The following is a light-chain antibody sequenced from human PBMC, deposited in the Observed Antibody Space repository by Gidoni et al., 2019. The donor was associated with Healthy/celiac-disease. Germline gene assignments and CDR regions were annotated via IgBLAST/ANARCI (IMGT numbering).Light chain of an antibody. CDR1: QSLLHSNGYNY. CDR3: MQALQTPWT. V-gene: IGKV2-28*01. CDR2: LGS. Sequence: IVMTQSPLSLPVTPGEPASISCRSSQSLLHSNGYNYLDWYLQKPGQSPQLLIYLGSNRASGVPDRFSGSGSGTDFTLKSSRVEAEDVGVYYCMQALQTPWTCGQGTKVEIK. J-gene: IGKJ1*01.